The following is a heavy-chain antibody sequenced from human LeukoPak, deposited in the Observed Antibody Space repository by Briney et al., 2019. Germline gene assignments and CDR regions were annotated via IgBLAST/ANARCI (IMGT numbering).Heavy chain of an antibody. V-gene: IGHV1-18*01. CDR2: ISAYNGNP. Sequence: GASVKVSCRASGYTFTNFGISWVRQAPGQGLEWIAWISAYNGNPTYAQKLQGRGTLTTDTSTNTAYMELRSLTSDDTAVYFCARAGQGYYYDTSAYYFDYWGQGTLVTVSS. CDR3: ARAGQGYYYDTSAYYFDY. J-gene: IGHJ4*02. D-gene: IGHD3-22*01. CDR1: GYTFTNFG.